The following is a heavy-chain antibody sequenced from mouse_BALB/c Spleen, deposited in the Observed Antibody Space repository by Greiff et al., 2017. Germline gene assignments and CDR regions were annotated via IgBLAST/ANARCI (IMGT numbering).Heavy chain of an antibody. CDR2: ISSGGST. V-gene: IGHV5-6-5*01. CDR3: ARVPDYYGSSYYFDY. J-gene: IGHJ2*01. Sequence: EVMLVESGGGLVKPGGSMKLSCAASGFTFSSYVMSWVRQTPEKRLEWVASISSGGSTYYPDSVKGRFTISRDNARNILYLQMSSLRSEDTAMYYCARVPDYYGSSYYFDYWGQGTTLTVSS. D-gene: IGHD1-1*01. CDR1: GFTFSSYV.